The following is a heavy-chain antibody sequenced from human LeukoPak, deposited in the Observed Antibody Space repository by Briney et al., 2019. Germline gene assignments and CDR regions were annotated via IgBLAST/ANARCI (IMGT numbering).Heavy chain of an antibody. CDR2: ISYDGSNK. Sequence: GGSLRLSCAASGFTFSSYAMHWVRQAPGKGLEWVAVISYDGSNKYYADSVKGRFTISRDNSKNTLYLQVNSLRAEDTAVYYCAKISGYYPYYFDYWGQGTLVTVSS. J-gene: IGHJ4*02. D-gene: IGHD3-22*01. CDR3: AKISGYYPYYFDY. CDR1: GFTFSSYA. V-gene: IGHV3-30*04.